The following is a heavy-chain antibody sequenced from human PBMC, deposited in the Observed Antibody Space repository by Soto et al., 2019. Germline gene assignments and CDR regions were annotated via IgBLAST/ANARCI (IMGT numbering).Heavy chain of an antibody. CDR2: IIPIFGTA. D-gene: IGHD6-13*01. J-gene: IGHJ6*02. Sequence: QVQLVQSGAEVKKPGSSVKVSCKASGGTFSSYAISWVRQAPGQGLEWMGGIIPIFGTANYAQKFQGRVTITADEXTXTXXMELSSLRSEDTAVYYCARNLAAAGEDYYYYGMDVWGQGTTVTVSS. CDR3: ARNLAAAGEDYYYYGMDV. V-gene: IGHV1-69*12. CDR1: GGTFSSYA.